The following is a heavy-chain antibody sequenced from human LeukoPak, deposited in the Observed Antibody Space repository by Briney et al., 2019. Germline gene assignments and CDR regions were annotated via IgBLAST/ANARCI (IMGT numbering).Heavy chain of an antibody. V-gene: IGHV4-39*02. J-gene: IGHJ4*02. CDR2: IYYSGST. D-gene: IGHD2-15*01. CDR1: GGSISSGSYY. Sequence: SETLSLTCTVSGGSISSGSYYWSWIRQPPGKGLEWIGSIYYSGSTYYNPSLKSRVTISVDTSKNHFSLKVSSVTAADTAVYYCARPHYCSGGSCYGTWGQGTLVTVSS. CDR3: ARPHYCSGGSCYGT.